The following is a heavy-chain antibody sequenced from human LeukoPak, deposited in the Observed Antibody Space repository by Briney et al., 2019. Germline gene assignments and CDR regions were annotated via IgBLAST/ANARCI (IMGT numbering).Heavy chain of an antibody. J-gene: IGHJ6*03. CDR3: ARWVYCTNGVCDRYYYYYMDV. CDR2: ISYSGTT. Sequence: SETLSLTCTVSGDSISSSSYYWGWIRQPPGKGLEWIGSISYSGTTYYKPSLRSRVTMSVNTSKNQFSLKLSSVTAADTAVYYCARWVYCTNGVCDRYYYYYMDVWGKGTTVTVSS. CDR1: GDSISSSSYY. D-gene: IGHD2-8*01. V-gene: IGHV4-39*01.